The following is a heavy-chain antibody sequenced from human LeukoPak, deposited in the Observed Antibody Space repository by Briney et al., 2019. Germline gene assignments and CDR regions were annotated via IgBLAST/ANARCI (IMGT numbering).Heavy chain of an antibody. D-gene: IGHD5-12*01. CDR2: INPDESHT. CDR1: GFSFSTSW. V-gene: IGHV3-7*01. CDR3: ARDRAYDAFDY. Sequence: GGSLRLSCAASGFSFSTSWMALVRQAPWKGLQWVGNINPDESHTDYIDSVKGRFTMSRDNAENSLFLQVHSLRDEDTAVYYCARDRAYDAFDYWGRGTLVTVSS. J-gene: IGHJ4*02.